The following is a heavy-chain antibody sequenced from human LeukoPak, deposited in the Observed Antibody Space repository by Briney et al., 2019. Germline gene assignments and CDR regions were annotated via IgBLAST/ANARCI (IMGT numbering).Heavy chain of an antibody. CDR2: IHYSGST. D-gene: IGHD2-2*01. CDR1: GGSISSYY. Sequence: SETLSLTCTVSGGSISSYYWSWIRQPPGKGLEWIGYIHYSGSTNYNPSLKSRVTISVDTSKNQFSLKLSSVTAADTAVYYCARGVVPAATWFDPWGQGTLVTVSS. V-gene: IGHV4-59*01. J-gene: IGHJ5*02. CDR3: ARGVVPAATWFDP.